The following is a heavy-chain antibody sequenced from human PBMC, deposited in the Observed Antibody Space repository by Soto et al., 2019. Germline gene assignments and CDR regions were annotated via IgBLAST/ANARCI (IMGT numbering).Heavy chain of an antibody. J-gene: IGHJ4*02. Sequence: QVELVESGGGVVQPGRSLRLSCAASGFTFSSYGMHWVRQAPGKGLEWVAVISHDGSSKSYADSVKGRFIISRDNSKNTLDLQMDRLRTEDTAVYYCAKETAVTSCFDYWGQGTLVTVSS. V-gene: IGHV3-30*18. CDR2: ISHDGSSK. CDR1: GFTFSSYG. D-gene: IGHD4-17*01. CDR3: AKETAVTSCFDY.